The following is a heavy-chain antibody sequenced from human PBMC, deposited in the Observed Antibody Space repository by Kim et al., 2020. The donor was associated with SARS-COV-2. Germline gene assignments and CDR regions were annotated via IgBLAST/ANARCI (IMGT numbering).Heavy chain of an antibody. V-gene: IGHV3-20*01. Sequence: STVKADPVKGRFTTARDNAKNSLFLQMNSPRAEDTALYHCVRGYAGGPFDLWGQGTLVTVSS. CDR2: ST. D-gene: IGHD3-16*01. CDR3: VRGYAGGPFDL. J-gene: IGHJ4*02.